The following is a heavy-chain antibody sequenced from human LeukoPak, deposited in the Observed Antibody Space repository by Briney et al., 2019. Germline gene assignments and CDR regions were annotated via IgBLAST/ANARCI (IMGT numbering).Heavy chain of an antibody. Sequence: ASVTVSCKASGYTFTGYYMHWVRQAPGQGLEWKGWINPNSGGTNYAQKFQGWVTMTRDTSISTAYMELSRLRSDDTAVYYCARGLTQVAYSYRARPHLDNNWFDPWGQGTLVTVSS. J-gene: IGHJ5*02. D-gene: IGHD5-18*01. CDR3: ARGLTQVAYSYRARPHLDNNWFDP. CDR2: INPNSGGT. V-gene: IGHV1-2*04. CDR1: GYTFTGYY.